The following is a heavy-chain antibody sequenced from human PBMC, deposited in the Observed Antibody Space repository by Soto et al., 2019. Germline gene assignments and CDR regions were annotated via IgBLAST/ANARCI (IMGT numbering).Heavy chain of an antibody. CDR2: IYYSGST. Sequence: SETLSLTCTVSGGSVSSGSYYRSWIRQPPGKGLEWIGYIYYSGSTNYNPSLKSRVTISVDTSKNQFSLKLSSVTAADTAVYYCARVTYGATFEYYYNGMDVWGQGTTVTVSS. CDR1: GGSVSSGSYY. J-gene: IGHJ6*02. V-gene: IGHV4-61*01. D-gene: IGHD2-21*01. CDR3: ARVTYGATFEYYYNGMDV.